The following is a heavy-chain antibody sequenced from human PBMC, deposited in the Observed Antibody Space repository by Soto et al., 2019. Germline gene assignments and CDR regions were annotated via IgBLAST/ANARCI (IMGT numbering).Heavy chain of an antibody. J-gene: IGHJ1*01. CDR3: AKGSDWYFH. Sequence: QVQLQESGPGLVKSSETLSLTCTVSGGSISNDYWSWIRQPPGKGLEWIGQIYSSGSTNYNPSLKSRVTISVDTSMNQFSLKLTSVTAADAAVYYCAKGSDWYFHWGQGTLVTVSS. CDR1: GGSISNDY. CDR2: IYSSGST. V-gene: IGHV4-59*12. D-gene: IGHD6-19*01.